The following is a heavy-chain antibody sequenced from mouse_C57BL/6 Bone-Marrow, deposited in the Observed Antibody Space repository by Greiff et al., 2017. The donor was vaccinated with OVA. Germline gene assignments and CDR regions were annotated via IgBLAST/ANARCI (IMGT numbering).Heavy chain of an antibody. CDR3: AREGITTVRGAWFAY. Sequence: EVKLMESGGGLVKPGGSLKLSCAASGFTFSDYGLHWVRQAPEKGLEWVAYISSGSSTIYYADTVKGRFTISRDNAKNTLFLQMTSLRSEDTAMYYCAREGITTVRGAWFAYWGQGTLVTVSA. CDR1: GFTFSDYG. D-gene: IGHD1-1*01. CDR2: ISSGSSTI. V-gene: IGHV5-17*01. J-gene: IGHJ3*01.